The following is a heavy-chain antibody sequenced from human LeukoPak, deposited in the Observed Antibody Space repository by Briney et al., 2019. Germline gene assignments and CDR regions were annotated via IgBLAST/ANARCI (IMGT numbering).Heavy chain of an antibody. J-gene: IGHJ4*02. V-gene: IGHV4-38-2*02. D-gene: IGHD5-18*01. CDR2: VYQSGTT. CDR3: ARIFIRNGYSSHFDC. CDR1: GFSISSGHY. Sequence: PSETLFLTCTVSGFSISSGHYWGWVRQPPGAGLEWIGSVYQSGTTYYNLSLKSRVTTSVDMSKNQFSLRLRPVTAADTAVYYCARIFIRNGYSSHFDCWGQGTLVTVSS.